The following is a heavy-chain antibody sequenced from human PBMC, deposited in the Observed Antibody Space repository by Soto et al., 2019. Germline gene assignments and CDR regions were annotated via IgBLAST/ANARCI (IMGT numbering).Heavy chain of an antibody. Sequence: QVQLVQSGAEVKKPGSSVKVSCKASGGTFSSYAISWVRQAPGQGLEWMGGIIPIFGTANYAQKFQGRVTITADESTRTADMDLSSLRSEDTAVYYWARGHRIVVGMGHEEYYQHWGQGTLVTVSS. CDR1: GGTFSSYA. CDR2: IIPIFGTA. CDR3: ARGHRIVVGMGHEEYYQH. D-gene: IGHD3-22*01. J-gene: IGHJ1*01. V-gene: IGHV1-69*12.